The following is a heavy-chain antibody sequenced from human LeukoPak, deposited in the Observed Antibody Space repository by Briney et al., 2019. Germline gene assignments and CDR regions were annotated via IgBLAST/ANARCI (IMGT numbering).Heavy chain of an antibody. CDR3: ARHDKGYSGYVTLDY. D-gene: IGHD5-12*01. V-gene: IGHV5-51*01. CDR1: GYSFTSYW. J-gene: IGHJ4*02. CDR2: INPGYSDI. Sequence: GESLKISYKGSGYSFTSYWIGWVRQMPGKGLEWMGIINPGYSDIRYSPSFQGQVTISADKSISTAYLQWSSLKASDTAIYYCARHDKGYSGYVTLDYWGQGTLVTVSS.